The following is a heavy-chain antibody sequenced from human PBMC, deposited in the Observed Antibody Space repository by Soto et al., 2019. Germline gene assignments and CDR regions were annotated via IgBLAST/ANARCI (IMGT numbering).Heavy chain of an antibody. D-gene: IGHD1-7*01. V-gene: IGHV1-69*13. CDR2: IIPIFGTA. CDR1: GGTFSSYA. CDR3: ARGRGITGTDFDY. Sequence: SVKVSCKASGGTFSSYAISWVRQAPGQGLEWMGGIIPIFGTANYAQKFQGRVTITADESTSTAYMEPSSLRSEDTAVYYCARGRGITGTDFDYWGQGTLVTVSS. J-gene: IGHJ4*02.